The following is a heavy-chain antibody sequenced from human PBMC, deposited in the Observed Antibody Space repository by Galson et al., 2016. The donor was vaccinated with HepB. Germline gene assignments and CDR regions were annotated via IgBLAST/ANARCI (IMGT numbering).Heavy chain of an antibody. V-gene: IGHV4-39*07. D-gene: IGHD6-6*01. CDR2: IYYTGSA. Sequence: SETLSLTCTVSGGSISCTSCYYWGWIRQPPGKGLEWIGSIYYTGSANYAPSLESRVTISPATSKNQFSLKLTSVTAADTAVYYCARPHYTSSSGNTHTFDIWGQGTTVTVSS. CDR1: GGSISCTSCYY. CDR3: ARPHYTSSSGNTHTFDI. J-gene: IGHJ3*02.